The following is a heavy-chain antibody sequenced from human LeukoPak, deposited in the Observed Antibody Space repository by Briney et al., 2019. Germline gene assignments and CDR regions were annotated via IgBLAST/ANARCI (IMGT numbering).Heavy chain of an antibody. J-gene: IGHJ4*02. CDR1: GGTFSSYA. CDR3: ARMGDDSSGYYGY. V-gene: IGHV1-69*01. Sequence: SVKVSCKASGGTFSSYAISWVRQAPGQGLEWMGGIIPIFGTANYAQKFQGRVTITADESTSTAYMELRRLRYEDTAVYYCARMGDDSSGYYGYWGQGTLVTVSS. D-gene: IGHD3-22*01. CDR2: IIPIFGTA.